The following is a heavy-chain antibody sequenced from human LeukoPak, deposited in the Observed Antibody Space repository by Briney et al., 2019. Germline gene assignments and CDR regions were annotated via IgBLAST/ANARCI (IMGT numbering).Heavy chain of an antibody. V-gene: IGHV1-18*04. CDR1: GYTFTGYY. CDR2: ISAYNGNT. Sequence: GASVKVSCKASGYTFTGYYMHWVRQAPGQGLEWMGWISAYNGNTNYAQKLQGRVTMTTDTSTSTAYMELRSLRSDDTAVYYCARDEQPTIFGVVIIRGWDYWGQGTLVTVSS. J-gene: IGHJ4*02. D-gene: IGHD3-3*01. CDR3: ARDEQPTIFGVVIIRGWDY.